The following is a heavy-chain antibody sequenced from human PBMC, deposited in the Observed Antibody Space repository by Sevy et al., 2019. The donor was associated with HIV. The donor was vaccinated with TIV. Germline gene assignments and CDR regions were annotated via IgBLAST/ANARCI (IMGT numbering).Heavy chain of an antibody. D-gene: IGHD1-26*01. CDR1: GFTFSSFA. Sequence: GGSLRLSCAASGFTFSSFAMSWVRQTPGKGLEWVSGLNGSGGRTYYPDSVKGRFTISRDNSKNTLYLQMNSLRDEDTAVYYCAKDTDSGSYLNDAFAIWGQGTMVTVSS. CDR2: LNGSGGRT. J-gene: IGHJ3*02. V-gene: IGHV3-23*01. CDR3: AKDTDSGSYLNDAFAI.